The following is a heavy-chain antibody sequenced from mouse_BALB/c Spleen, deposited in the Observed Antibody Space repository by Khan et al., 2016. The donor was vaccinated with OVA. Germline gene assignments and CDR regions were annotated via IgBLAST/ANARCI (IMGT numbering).Heavy chain of an antibody. CDR1: GFTFSSYG. V-gene: IGHV5-6*01. D-gene: IGHD2-12*01. CDR3: ARQPCYDEGSAMDY. CDR2: ISSGGSYT. J-gene: IGHJ4*01. Sequence: EVELVESGGDLVKPGGSLKLSCAASGFTFSSYGMSWVRQTPDKRLEWVAAISSGGSYTYYQDSLKGRFTISRDNAKNTLYLQMSSLKSEDTAMYYCARQPCYDEGSAMDYWGQGTSVTVSS.